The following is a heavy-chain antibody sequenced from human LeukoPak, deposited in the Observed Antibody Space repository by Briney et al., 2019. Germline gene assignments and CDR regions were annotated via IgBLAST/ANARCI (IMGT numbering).Heavy chain of an antibody. J-gene: IGHJ5*02. CDR2: INPNSGGT. CDR3: ARAYSCSNYVRDWFDP. Sequence: GASVKVSCKASGYTFTGYYMHWVRQAPGQGLEWMGWINPNSGGTNCAQKFQGRVTMTRDTSISTAYMELSRLRSDDTAVYYCARAYSCSNYVRDWFDPWGQGTLVTVSS. D-gene: IGHD4-11*01. CDR1: GYTFTGYY. V-gene: IGHV1-2*02.